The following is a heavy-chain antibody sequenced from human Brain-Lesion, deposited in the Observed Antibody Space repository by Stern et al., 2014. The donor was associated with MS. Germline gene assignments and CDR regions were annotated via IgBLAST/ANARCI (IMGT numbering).Heavy chain of an antibody. V-gene: IGHV3-74*02. CDR2: VNNDGRRT. D-gene: IGHD3-10*01. CDR3: ARGERWFDS. J-gene: IGHJ5*01. Sequence: EVQLEESGGGLVQPGGTLGLSCAASGFTFSNYWMHGVRQAPGKRIVWVSRVNNDGRRTSYADSVKGRFTMSRDNAKNTLYLQMNSLRVEDTAIYYCARGERWFDSWGQGTLVTVSS. CDR1: GFTFSNYW.